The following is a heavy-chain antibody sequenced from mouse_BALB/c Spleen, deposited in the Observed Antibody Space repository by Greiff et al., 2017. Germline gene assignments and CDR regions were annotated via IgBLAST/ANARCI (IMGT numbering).Heavy chain of an antibody. D-gene: IGHD2-1*01. CDR1: GFTFSSFG. Sequence: EVHLVESGGGLVQPGGSRKLSCAASGFTFSSFGMHWVRQAPEKGLEWVAYISSGSSTIYYADTVKGRFTISRDNPKNTLFLQMTSLRSEDTAMYYCARGDGNYEGYAMDYWGQGTSVTVSS. CDR2: ISSGSSTI. CDR3: ARGDGNYEGYAMDY. V-gene: IGHV5-17*02. J-gene: IGHJ4*01.